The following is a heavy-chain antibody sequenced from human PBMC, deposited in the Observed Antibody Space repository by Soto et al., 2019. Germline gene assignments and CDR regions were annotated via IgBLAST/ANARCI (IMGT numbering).Heavy chain of an antibody. V-gene: IGHV4-31*03. J-gene: IGHJ4*02. CDR1: GGSISSGGYY. Sequence: QVQLQESGPGLVKPSQTLSLTCTVSGGSISSGGYYWSWIRQHPGKGLEWIGYIYYSGSTYYNPSLKSRVTISVDTSKNQFSLKLSSVTAADTAVYCCARGNRRRNTAIDYWGQGTLVTVSS. CDR2: IYYSGST. D-gene: IGHD5-18*01. CDR3: ARGNRRRNTAIDY.